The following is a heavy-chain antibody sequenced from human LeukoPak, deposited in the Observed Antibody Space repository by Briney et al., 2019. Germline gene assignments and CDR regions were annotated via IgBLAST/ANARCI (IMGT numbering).Heavy chain of an antibody. CDR2: INPNSGDT. J-gene: IGHJ4*02. CDR1: RYTFTGYY. Sequence: ASVKVSCKASRYTFTGYYMHWVRQAPGQGLEWMGWINPNSGDTNYAQKFQGRVTMTSDTSISTAYMDLSRLTSDDTALYYCARDQGIYCSSISCSVDFWGQGTLVTVSS. V-gene: IGHV1-2*02. CDR3: ARDQGIYCSSISCSVDF. D-gene: IGHD2-2*01.